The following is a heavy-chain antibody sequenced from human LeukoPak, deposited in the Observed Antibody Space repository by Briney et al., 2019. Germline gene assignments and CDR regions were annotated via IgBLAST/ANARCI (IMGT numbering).Heavy chain of an antibody. CDR2: ISSSSSYI. J-gene: IGHJ4*02. V-gene: IGHV3-21*01. D-gene: IGHD2-15*01. Sequence: GGSLRLSCAASGFTFSSYIMNWVRQAPGKGLEWVSSISSSSSYIYYADSVKGRFTISRDNAKNSLYLQMNSLRAEGTAVYYCARDSVSYCSGGSCFDYWGQGTLVTVSS. CDR3: ARDSVSYCSGGSCFDY. CDR1: GFTFSSYI.